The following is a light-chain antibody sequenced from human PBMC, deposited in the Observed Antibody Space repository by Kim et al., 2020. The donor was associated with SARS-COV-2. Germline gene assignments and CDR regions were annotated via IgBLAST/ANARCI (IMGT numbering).Light chain of an antibody. Sequence: SVSPGQTASITYSGDKLGDEYACWYQQKPGQSPVLIIYQDSQRPSGIPERFAGSNSENTATLALSGTQAMDEANYYCQAWDSSCVVFGGGTQLTVL. CDR3: QAWDSSCVV. J-gene: IGLJ2*01. V-gene: IGLV3-1*01. CDR1: KLGDEY. CDR2: QDS.